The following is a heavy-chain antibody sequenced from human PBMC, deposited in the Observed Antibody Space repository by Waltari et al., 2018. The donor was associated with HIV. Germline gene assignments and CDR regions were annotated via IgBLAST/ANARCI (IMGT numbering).Heavy chain of an antibody. Sequence: VQLVESGGGLVQPGGSLRLSCAASGFTFSTYAMNWVRQAPGKGLEWVSMISGSGLTSYYAESVRGRFTISRDNGKNTLYLEMNNLRADDTAIYYCASAFYFGTPPVTWGRGTLVTVSS. CDR1: GFTFSTYA. J-gene: IGHJ5*02. CDR3: ASAFYFGTPPVT. CDR2: ISGSGLTS. V-gene: IGHV3-23*04. D-gene: IGHD3-16*01.